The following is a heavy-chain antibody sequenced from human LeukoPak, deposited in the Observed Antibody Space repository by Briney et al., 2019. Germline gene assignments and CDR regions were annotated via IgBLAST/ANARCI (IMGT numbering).Heavy chain of an antibody. CDR2: ICTSGST. J-gene: IGHJ5*02. D-gene: IGHD2-15*01. Sequence: SETLSLTCTVSGGSISSYYWSWIRQPAGKGLEWIGRICTSGSTNYNPSLKSRVTMSVDTSKNQFSLKLSSVTAADTAVYYCARDGVVVAATPFGWFDPWGQGTLVTVSS. CDR3: ARDGVVVAATPFGWFDP. CDR1: GGSISSYY. V-gene: IGHV4-4*07.